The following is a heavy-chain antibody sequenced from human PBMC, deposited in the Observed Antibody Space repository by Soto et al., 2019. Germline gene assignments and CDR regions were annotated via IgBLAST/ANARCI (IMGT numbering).Heavy chain of an antibody. J-gene: IGHJ4*02. D-gene: IGHD3-22*01. CDR3: AISAYYYDSSGYYPAGFDY. Sequence: GESLKISCKGSGYGFTSYWIGWVRQMPGKGLEWMGIIYPGDSDTRYSPSFQGQVTISADKSISTAYLQWSSLKASDTAMYYCAISAYYYDSSGYYPAGFDYWGQGTLVTVSS. CDR2: IYPGDSDT. CDR1: GYGFTSYW. V-gene: IGHV5-51*01.